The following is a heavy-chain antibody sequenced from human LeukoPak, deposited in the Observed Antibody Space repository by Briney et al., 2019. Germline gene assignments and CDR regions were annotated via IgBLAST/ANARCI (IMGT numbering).Heavy chain of an antibody. V-gene: IGHV6-1*01. CDR1: GDSLSSSGDA. Sequence: SQTLSLTCVISGDSLSSSGDAWNWIRQSPSGRLEWLGRTYYRSTWYNDYAVSVRGRITVNPDTSKNQFSLHLNSVTPEDTAVYYCARRLTQYDCFDPWGQGILVTVSS. J-gene: IGHJ5*02. D-gene: IGHD2-2*01. CDR2: TYYRSTWYN. CDR3: ARRLTQYDCFDP.